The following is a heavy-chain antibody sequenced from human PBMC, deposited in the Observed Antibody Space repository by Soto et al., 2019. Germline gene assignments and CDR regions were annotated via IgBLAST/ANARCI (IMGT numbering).Heavy chain of an antibody. CDR1: GFTIITYA. D-gene: IGHD3-10*02. CDR3: VKDRYVHY. V-gene: IGHV3-64D*06. J-gene: IGHJ4*02. Sequence: GGSLRLSCSVSGFTIITYAMHWVRQSPGKGLEYVASSSSNGDSTYYADSVKGRFTISRDNSKNTLYLQMSSLRAEDTALYYCVKDRYVHYLGQGILVPVSS. CDR2: SSSNGDST.